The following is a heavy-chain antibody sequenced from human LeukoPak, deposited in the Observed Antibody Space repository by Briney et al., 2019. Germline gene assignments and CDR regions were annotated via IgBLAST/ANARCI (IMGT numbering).Heavy chain of an antibody. J-gene: IGHJ4*02. Sequence: GGPLRLSCAATGLTASTNYMSGVRQAPGGGREGVSGCYNGVDTYYADSVKGSFTTSTEDSKNTLYIQMHSCRVAATAAFFCAAVGCGNTYGYGDYWGQGTLDTVPS. V-gene: IGHV3-66*01. D-gene: IGHD5-18*01. CDR1: GLTASTNY. CDR3: AAVGCGNTYGYGDY. CDR2: CYNGVDT.